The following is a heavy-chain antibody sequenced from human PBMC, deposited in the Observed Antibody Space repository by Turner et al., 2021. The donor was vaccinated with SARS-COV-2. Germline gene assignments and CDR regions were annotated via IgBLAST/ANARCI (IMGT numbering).Heavy chain of an antibody. Sequence: QVHLQESGPGLVRPSGTLSLMCTVSGGPFSGANWWNWVRQAPGKGLEWIGEIHHYGGTNYNPSLKSRVSISLDDSKRQFSLILNSATAADTAVYYCARGGGYCLDYWGQGMLVTVSS. V-gene: IGHV4-4*02. CDR3: ARGGGYCLDY. J-gene: IGHJ4*02. CDR1: GGPFSGANW. D-gene: IGHD2-21*01. CDR2: IHHYGGT.